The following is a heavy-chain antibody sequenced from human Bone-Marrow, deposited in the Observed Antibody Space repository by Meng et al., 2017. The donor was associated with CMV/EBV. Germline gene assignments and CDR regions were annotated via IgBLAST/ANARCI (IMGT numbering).Heavy chain of an antibody. D-gene: IGHD3-3*01. CDR3: AKDPRMPFGVVIIRYYYYGMDV. Sequence: GESLKISCAASGFTFSSYGMHWVRQAPGKGLEWVAFIRYDGSNKYYADSVKGRFTISRDNSKNTLYLQMNSLRAEDTAVYYCAKDPRMPFGVVIIRYYYYGMDVWGQGTTVTVS. CDR2: IRYDGSNK. V-gene: IGHV3-30*02. J-gene: IGHJ6*02. CDR1: GFTFSSYG.